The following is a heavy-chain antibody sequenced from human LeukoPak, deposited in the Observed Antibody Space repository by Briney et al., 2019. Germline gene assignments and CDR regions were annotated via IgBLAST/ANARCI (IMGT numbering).Heavy chain of an antibody. J-gene: IGHJ5*02. D-gene: IGHD2-8*01. V-gene: IGHV3-73*01. Sequence: GGSLKLSCAASGFTFSDSAIHWVRQASGKGLEWVGRIRDKGYGHATAYAASVKGRFTLSRDDSKNTAYLQMSSLKTEDTALYYCTTPNEGNWFDPWGQGTLVTVSS. CDR3: TTPNEGNWFDP. CDR2: IRDKGYGHAT. CDR1: GFTFSDSA.